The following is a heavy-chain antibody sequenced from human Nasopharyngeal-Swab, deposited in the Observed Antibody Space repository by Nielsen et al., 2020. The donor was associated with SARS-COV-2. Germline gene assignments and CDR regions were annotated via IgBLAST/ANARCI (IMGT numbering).Heavy chain of an antibody. CDR2: INTANGDT. CDR3: AIDEDV. V-gene: IGHV1-3*04. J-gene: IGHJ6*02. Sequence: WVRQAPGQGLEWMGWINTANGDTRYSQKFQDRVTISTDTSAISTDTSATTAYMELSSLGSEDTAVYFCAIDEDVWGQGTTVTVSS.